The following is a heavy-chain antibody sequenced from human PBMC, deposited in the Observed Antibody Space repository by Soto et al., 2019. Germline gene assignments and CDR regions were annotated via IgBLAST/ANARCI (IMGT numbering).Heavy chain of an antibody. CDR2: ISSSSSYI. D-gene: IGHD3-22*01. CDR3: ARPPNYYDSRGYYGY. CDR1: GFTFSSYS. Sequence: EVQLVESGGGLVKPGGSLRLSCAASGFTFSSYSMNWVRQAPGKGLEWVSSISSSSSYIYYADSVKGRFTISRDNAKNSLYLQMNSLRAEDTDVYYCARPPNYYDSRGYYGYWGQGTLVTVSS. J-gene: IGHJ4*02. V-gene: IGHV3-21*01.